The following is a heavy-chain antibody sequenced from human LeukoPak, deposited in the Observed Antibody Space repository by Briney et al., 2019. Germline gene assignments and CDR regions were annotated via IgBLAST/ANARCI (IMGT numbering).Heavy chain of an antibody. D-gene: IGHD2-2*01. CDR2: VSPSGGRT. CDR1: GFTFSSYA. V-gene: IGHV3-23*01. Sequence: PGGSLRLSCGASGFTFSSYAMSRVRQTPGRGLEWVAGVSPSGGRTIYADSAEGRFAISRDNSSDTVYLQLSSLRAEDSALYYCAKVRGVYCSSPACYYYDAWGQGTPVTVSS. J-gene: IGHJ4*02. CDR3: AKVRGVYCSSPACYYYDA.